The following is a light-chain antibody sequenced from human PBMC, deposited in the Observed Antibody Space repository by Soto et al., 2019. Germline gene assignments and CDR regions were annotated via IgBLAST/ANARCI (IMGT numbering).Light chain of an antibody. CDR3: QQLNSYLIT. CDR2: AAS. J-gene: IGKJ3*01. CDR1: QGISSY. Sequence: DIQLTQSPSFLSASVGDRVTITCRASQGISSYLAWYQQKPGKAPKLLIYAASTLHSGVPSRFSGSGSGTEFTLTISSLQPEDFATYYCQQLNSYLITFGPGTKVDIK. V-gene: IGKV1-9*01.